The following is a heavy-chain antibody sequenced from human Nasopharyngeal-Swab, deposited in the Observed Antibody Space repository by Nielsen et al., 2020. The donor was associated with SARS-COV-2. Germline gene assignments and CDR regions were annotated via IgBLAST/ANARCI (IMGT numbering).Heavy chain of an antibody. V-gene: IGHV3-21*01. CDR3: ARGTGYSRLGYYFDY. CDR1: GFTFSSYS. D-gene: IGHD6-13*01. Sequence: GESLKISCAASGFTFSSYSMNWVRQAPGKGLEWVSSISSSSSYIYYADSVKGRFTISRDNAKNSLYLQMNSLRAEDTAVYYCARGTGYSRLGYYFDYWGQGTLVTVSS. CDR2: ISSSSSYI. J-gene: IGHJ4*02.